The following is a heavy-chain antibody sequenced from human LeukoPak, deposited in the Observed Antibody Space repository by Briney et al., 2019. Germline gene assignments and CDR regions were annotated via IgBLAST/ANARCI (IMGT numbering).Heavy chain of an antibody. D-gene: IGHD3-22*01. V-gene: IGHV3-23*01. CDR2: ISGSGGST. CDR3: AKSPNYYDSSGYFDY. CDR1: GFTFSSYA. Sequence: PGGSLRLSCAASGFTFSSYAMSWVRQAPGKGLEWVSAISGSGGSTYYADSVKGRFTISRDNSKNTLYLQMNSLRAEDTAVHYCAKSPNYYDSSGYFDYWGQGTLVTVSS. J-gene: IGHJ4*02.